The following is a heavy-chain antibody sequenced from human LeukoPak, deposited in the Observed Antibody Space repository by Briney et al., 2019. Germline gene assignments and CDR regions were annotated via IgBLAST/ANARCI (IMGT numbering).Heavy chain of an antibody. Sequence: GGSLRLSCAASGFTFNNYAMSWVRQAPGKGLEWVSLISATGGSTYYADSMQGRFTVSRDNSKNTLYLQIDSLRAEDTAVYYCAKDPGPAAGFPDYWGQGTLVTVSS. CDR1: GFTFNNYA. J-gene: IGHJ4*02. D-gene: IGHD6-13*01. CDR3: AKDPGPAAGFPDY. CDR2: ISATGGST. V-gene: IGHV3-23*01.